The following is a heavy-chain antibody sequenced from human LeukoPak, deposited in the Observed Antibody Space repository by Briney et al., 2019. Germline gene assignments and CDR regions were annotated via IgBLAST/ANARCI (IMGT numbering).Heavy chain of an antibody. Sequence: SETLSLTCTVSGGSISSGGYYWSWIRQHPGKGLEWIGYIYYSGSTYYNPSLKSRVTISVDTSTNQFSLKLSSVTAADTAVYYCARSITGSPDYWGQGTLVTVSS. CDR1: GGSISSGGYY. CDR2: IYYSGST. D-gene: IGHD1-20*01. J-gene: IGHJ4*02. CDR3: ARSITGSPDY. V-gene: IGHV4-30-4*08.